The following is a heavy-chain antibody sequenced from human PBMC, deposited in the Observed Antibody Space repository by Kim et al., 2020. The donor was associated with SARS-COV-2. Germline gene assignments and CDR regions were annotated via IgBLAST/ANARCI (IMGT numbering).Heavy chain of an antibody. J-gene: IGHJ4*02. D-gene: IGHD2-2*03. V-gene: IGHV4-39*01. Sequence: PSRKSRVPISVDTSKNQFALKLSSVTAADTAVYYCARLRPGYCSTTSCETWGQGTLVTVSS. CDR3: ARLRPGYCSTTSCET.